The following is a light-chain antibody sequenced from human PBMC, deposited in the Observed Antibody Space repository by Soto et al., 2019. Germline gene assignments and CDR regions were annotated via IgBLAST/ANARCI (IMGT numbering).Light chain of an antibody. J-gene: IGLJ1*01. V-gene: IGLV2-14*03. CDR3: NSYTTSSTRV. CDR2: DVS. Sequence: QSALTQPASVSGSPGQSITISCTGTSSDVGGYTSVSWYQQHPGKAPKLMIYDVSNRPLGVSDRFSGSKSGNTASLTISGLQAEDEADYYCNSYTTSSTRVFGTGTKLTVL. CDR1: SSDVGGYTS.